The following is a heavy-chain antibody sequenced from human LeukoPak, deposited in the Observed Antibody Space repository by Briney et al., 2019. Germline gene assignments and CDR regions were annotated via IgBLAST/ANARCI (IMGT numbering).Heavy chain of an antibody. V-gene: IGHV4-4*09. Sequence: SETLSLTCTVSGGSISSYYWSWIRQPPGKGLEWIGYIYTSGSTNYNPSLKSRVTISVDTSKNQFSLKLCSVTAADTAVYYCARHGDDYYDSSGYIDYWGQGTLVTVSS. CDR1: GGSISSYY. D-gene: IGHD3-22*01. CDR3: ARHGDDYYDSSGYIDY. CDR2: IYTSGST. J-gene: IGHJ4*02.